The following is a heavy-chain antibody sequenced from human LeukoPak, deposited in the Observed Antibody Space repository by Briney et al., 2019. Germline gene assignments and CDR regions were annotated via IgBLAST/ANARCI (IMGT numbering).Heavy chain of an antibody. V-gene: IGHV1-18*01. CDR3: ARGFTIFGIPHYYYYMDV. CDR2: ISAYNGNT. Sequence: ASVKVSCKASGYTFTSYGISWVRQAPGQGLEWMGRISAYNGNTDYAQKVQGRVTMTTDTSTSTAYMELRSLRSDDTAVHYCARGFTIFGIPHYYYYMDVWGKGTTVTVSS. D-gene: IGHD3-3*01. J-gene: IGHJ6*03. CDR1: GYTFTSYG.